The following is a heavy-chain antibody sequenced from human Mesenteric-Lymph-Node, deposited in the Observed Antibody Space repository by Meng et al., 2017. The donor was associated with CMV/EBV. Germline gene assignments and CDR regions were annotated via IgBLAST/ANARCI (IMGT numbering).Heavy chain of an antibody. Sequence: QVQIPQWGASLLKPSETLSLTCAVYGGSFSGYYWSWIRQPPGKGLEWIGEINHSGSTNYNPSLKSRVTISVDTSKNQFSLKLSSVTAADTAVYYCARHQRWLKSEGGFNYWGQGTLVTVSS. CDR1: GGSFSGYY. D-gene: IGHD4-23*01. CDR3: ARHQRWLKSEGGFNY. CDR2: INHSGST. J-gene: IGHJ4*02. V-gene: IGHV4-34*01.